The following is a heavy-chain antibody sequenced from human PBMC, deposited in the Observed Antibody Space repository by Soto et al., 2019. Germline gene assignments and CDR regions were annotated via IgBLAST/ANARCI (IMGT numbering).Heavy chain of an antibody. CDR2: ISAYNGNT. V-gene: IGHV1-18*01. J-gene: IGHJ4*02. CDR1: GYTFTNYG. CDR3: ARGYYDSSGYYWVFDY. D-gene: IGHD3-22*01. Sequence: ASVKVSCKASGYTFTNYGISWVRQAPGQGLERMGWISAYNGNTNYADSVKGRFTISRDNAKNSLYLQMNSLRAEDTAVYYCARGYYDSSGYYWVFDYWGQGTLVTVSS.